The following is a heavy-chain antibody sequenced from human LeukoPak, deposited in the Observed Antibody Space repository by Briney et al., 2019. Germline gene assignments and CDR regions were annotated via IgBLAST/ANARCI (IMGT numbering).Heavy chain of an antibody. CDR3: ARDSYDILTTNLKH. J-gene: IGHJ1*01. D-gene: IGHD3-9*01. Sequence: QSGGSLRLSCAASGFTFSSYAMHWVRQAPGKGLEYVSAISSNGGSTYYANSVKGRFTISRDNSKNTLYLQMGSLRAEDMAVYYCARDSYDILTTNLKHWGQGTLVTVSS. V-gene: IGHV3-64*01. CDR1: GFTFSSYA. CDR2: ISSNGGST.